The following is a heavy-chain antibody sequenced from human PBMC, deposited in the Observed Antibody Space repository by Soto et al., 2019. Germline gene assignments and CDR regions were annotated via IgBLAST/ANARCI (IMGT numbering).Heavy chain of an antibody. Sequence: SETLSLTCTVSGGSLSSGGYYWSWIRQHPGKGLEWIGYIYYSGSTYYNPSLKSRVTISVDTSKNQFSLKLSSVTAADTAVYYCARGSYYDSSGYYGPWGQGTLVTGSS. J-gene: IGHJ5*02. V-gene: IGHV4-31*03. CDR2: IYYSGST. CDR1: GGSLSSGGYY. CDR3: ARGSYYDSSGYYGP. D-gene: IGHD3-22*01.